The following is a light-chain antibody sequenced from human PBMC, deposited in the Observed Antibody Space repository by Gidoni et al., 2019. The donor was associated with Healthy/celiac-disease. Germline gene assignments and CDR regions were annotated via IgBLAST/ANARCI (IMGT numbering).Light chain of an antibody. V-gene: IGKV3-20*01. J-gene: IGKJ1*01. Sequence: ELVFTQSPGTLSLSPVERATLPCRASQSVSSSYLAWYQQKPGQAPRLLIYGASSRATGIPDRFSGSGSGTDFTLTISRLEPEDFAVYYCQQYGSSPWTFGQGTKVEIK. CDR1: QSVSSSY. CDR2: GAS. CDR3: QQYGSSPWT.